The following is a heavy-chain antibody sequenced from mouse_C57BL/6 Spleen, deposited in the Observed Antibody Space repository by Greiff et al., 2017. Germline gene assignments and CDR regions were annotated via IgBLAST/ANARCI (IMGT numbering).Heavy chain of an antibody. CDR1: GYTFTSYW. Sequence: VQLQQPGAELVMPGASVKLSCKASGYTFTSYWMHWVKQRPGQGLEWIGEIDPSDGYTNYNQKFKGKATLTVDKSSSTAYMQLSSLTSEDSAVYDCATKYYYGSSPVDYRGQGTTLTVSS. D-gene: IGHD1-1*01. V-gene: IGHV1-69*01. J-gene: IGHJ2*01. CDR3: ATKYYYGSSPVDY. CDR2: IDPSDGYT.